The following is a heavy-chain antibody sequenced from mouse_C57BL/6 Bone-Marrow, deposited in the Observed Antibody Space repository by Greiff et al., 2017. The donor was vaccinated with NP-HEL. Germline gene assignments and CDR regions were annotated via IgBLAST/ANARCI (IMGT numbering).Heavy chain of an antibody. V-gene: IGHV1-80*01. D-gene: IGHD2-5*01. CDR1: GYTFSSYW. Sequence: VQLQQSGAELVKPGASVKISCTASGYTFSSYWMNWVKQRPGKGLEWIGQIYPGDGDTNYNGKFKGKATLTADKSSSTAYMQLSSLTSEDSAVYFCARETYSNYEWYFDVWGTGTTVTVSS. J-gene: IGHJ1*03. CDR3: ARETYSNYEWYFDV. CDR2: IYPGDGDT.